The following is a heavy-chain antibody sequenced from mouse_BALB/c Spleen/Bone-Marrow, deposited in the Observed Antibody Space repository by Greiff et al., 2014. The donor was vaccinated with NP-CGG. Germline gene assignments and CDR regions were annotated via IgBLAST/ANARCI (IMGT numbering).Heavy chain of an antibody. CDR2: INPNNGGT. D-gene: IGHD2-2*01. Sequence: EVQLQQSGPELVKPGASVKMSCKASGYTFTSYVMHWVKQKPGQGLEWIGDINPNNGGTYYNEKFKGQATLTSDKSSSTAYMELSSLTSEDSAVYYCARSLYGYDWYFDVWGAGTTVTVSS. V-gene: IGHV1-14*01. CDR3: ARSLYGYDWYFDV. CDR1: GYTFTSYV. J-gene: IGHJ1*01.